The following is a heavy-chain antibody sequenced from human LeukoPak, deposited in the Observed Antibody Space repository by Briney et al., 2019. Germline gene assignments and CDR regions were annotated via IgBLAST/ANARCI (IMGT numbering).Heavy chain of an antibody. V-gene: IGHV1-3*01. Sequence: ASVKVSFKASGYTFTSYAMHWVRQAPGQRLEWMGWINAGNGNTKYSQKFQGRVTITRDTSASTAYMELSSLRSEDTAVYYCAREERCSSTSCYAMSEYFQHWGQGTLVTVSS. CDR1: GYTFTSYA. J-gene: IGHJ1*01. CDR3: AREERCSSTSCYAMSEYFQH. CDR2: INAGNGNT. D-gene: IGHD2-2*01.